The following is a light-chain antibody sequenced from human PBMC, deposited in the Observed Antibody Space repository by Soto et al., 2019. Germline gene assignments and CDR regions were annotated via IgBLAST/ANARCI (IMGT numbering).Light chain of an antibody. Sequence: QLVLTQSPSASASLGASVELTCTLSSGHSTYAIAWHQQQPEKGPRYLMKVNSDGSHNKGDGIPDRFSGSSSGAERYLTISSLQSEDEADYYCQTWGTGIRVFGGGTKLTVL. CDR2: VNSDGSH. CDR3: QTWGTGIRV. V-gene: IGLV4-69*01. J-gene: IGLJ3*02. CDR1: SGHSTYA.